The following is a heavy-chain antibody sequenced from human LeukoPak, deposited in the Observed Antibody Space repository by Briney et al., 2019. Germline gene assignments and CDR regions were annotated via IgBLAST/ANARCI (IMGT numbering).Heavy chain of an antibody. V-gene: IGHV3-33*07. CDR2: IYFDGSVT. CDR3: ARDPHYYESSGYFDP. Sequence: GRSLRLSCAASGFTFENYGMYWVRQAPGQGLEWLALIYFDGSVTDYSDSVRGRFTTSRDNSNNTLYLEMNNLRAEDTAVYFCARDPHYYESSGYFDPWGQGTLVTVSS. D-gene: IGHD3-22*01. J-gene: IGHJ5*02. CDR1: GFTFENYG.